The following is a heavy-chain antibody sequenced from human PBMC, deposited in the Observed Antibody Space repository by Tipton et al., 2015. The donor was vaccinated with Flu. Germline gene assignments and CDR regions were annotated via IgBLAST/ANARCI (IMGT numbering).Heavy chain of an antibody. J-gene: IGHJ4*02. Sequence: GLVKPSETLSLTCAVSGYSISTGYYWGWIRQPPGKGLEWIGSISHSGSTYYKPSLKSRVTISLDTFQNQFSLKLNSVTAADTAVYYCARHTGDSVRGVIDYWGQGTLVTVSS. V-gene: IGHV4-38-2*01. D-gene: IGHD3-10*02. CDR1: GYSISTGYY. CDR2: ISHSGST. CDR3: ARHTGDSVRGVIDY.